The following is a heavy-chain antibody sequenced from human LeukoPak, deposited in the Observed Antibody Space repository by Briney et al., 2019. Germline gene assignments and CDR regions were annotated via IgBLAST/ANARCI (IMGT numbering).Heavy chain of an antibody. Sequence: GSLRLSCAASGFTFSSYWMHWVRQAPGKGLVWVSRINSDGSSTSYADSVKGRFTISRDNSKNTLYLQMNSLRAEDTAVYYCARRAGGYSHPYDYWGQGTLVTVSS. CDR2: INSDGSST. D-gene: IGHD4-23*01. CDR1: GFTFSSYW. V-gene: IGHV3-74*01. J-gene: IGHJ4*02. CDR3: ARRAGGYSHPYDY.